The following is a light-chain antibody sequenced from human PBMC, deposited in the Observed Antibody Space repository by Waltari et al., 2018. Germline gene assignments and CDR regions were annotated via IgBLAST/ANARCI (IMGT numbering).Light chain of an antibody. CDR1: QNIESW. Sequence: DIQMTQSPSTLSASVGDRVTITCRASQNIESWVAWYQQRPGKGPKLLIYETSTLEVGVPSRFIGSRSGTDVTLTISSLQPDDFSTYFCQRYDSFPLSFGGGTKVEIE. CDR2: ETS. CDR3: QRYDSFPLS. J-gene: IGKJ4*01. V-gene: IGKV1-5*03.